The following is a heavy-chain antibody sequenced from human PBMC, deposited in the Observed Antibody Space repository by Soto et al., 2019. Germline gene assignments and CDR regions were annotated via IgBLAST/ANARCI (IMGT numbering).Heavy chain of an antibody. J-gene: IGHJ4*02. V-gene: IGHV5-51*01. CDR1: GYSFTSYL. Sequence: GESLNISCKGSGYSFTSYLIGWVRQMPGKGLEWMGIIYPGDSDTRYSPSFQGQVTISADKSISTAYLQWSSLKASDTAMYYCARHLDSSGYYYPLSLDYWGQGTLVTVSS. CDR2: IYPGDSDT. CDR3: ARHLDSSGYYYPLSLDY. D-gene: IGHD3-22*01.